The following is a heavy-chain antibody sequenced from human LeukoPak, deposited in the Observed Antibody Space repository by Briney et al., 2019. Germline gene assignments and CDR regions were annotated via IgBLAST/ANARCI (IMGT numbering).Heavy chain of an antibody. D-gene: IGHD2-21*02. CDR2: IYYSGST. CDR3: ARTSYCGGDCRSSYYYYGMDV. Sequence: SETLSLTCTVSGGSISSGGYYWSWIRQHPGKGLEWIGYIYYSGSTYYNPSLKSRVTMSVDTSKNQFYLKLSSVTAADTAVYYCARTSYCGGDCRSSYYYYGMDVWGQGTTVTVSS. CDR1: GGSISSGGYY. V-gene: IGHV4-31*03. J-gene: IGHJ6*02.